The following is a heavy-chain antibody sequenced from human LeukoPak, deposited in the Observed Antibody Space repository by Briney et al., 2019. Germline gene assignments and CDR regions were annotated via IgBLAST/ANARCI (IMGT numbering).Heavy chain of an antibody. CDR2: IYYSGST. J-gene: IGHJ3*02. CDR3: ARQNYHAFDI. Sequence: GSLRLSCAASGFTFSKYYMSWIRQAPGKGLEWIGYIYYSGSTNYNPSLKSRVTISVDTSKNQFSLKLSSVTAADTAVYYCARQNYHAFDIWGQGTMVTVSS. V-gene: IGHV4-59*08. CDR1: GFTFSKYY. D-gene: IGHD5-24*01.